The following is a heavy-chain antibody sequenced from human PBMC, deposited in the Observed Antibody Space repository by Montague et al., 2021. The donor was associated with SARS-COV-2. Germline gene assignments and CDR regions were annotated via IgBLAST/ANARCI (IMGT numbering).Heavy chain of an antibody. J-gene: IGHJ4*02. CDR1: GGSFSDYF. D-gene: IGHD3-22*01. V-gene: IGHV4-34*01. CDR3: ARGRQHFNMIVVVMTGGEYYFDY. CDR2: ISHRGTS. Sequence: SETLSLTCAVYGGSFSDYFWTWIRQPSGKGLEWIGEISHRGTSNYNPSLKSRVSISVDTSKNQFSLYLGSVTAADTAVYYCARGRQHFNMIVVVMTGGEYYFDYWGQGTLVTVSS.